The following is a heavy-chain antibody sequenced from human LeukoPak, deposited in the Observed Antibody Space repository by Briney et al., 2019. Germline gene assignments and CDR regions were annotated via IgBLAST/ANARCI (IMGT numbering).Heavy chain of an antibody. D-gene: IGHD3-22*01. J-gene: IGHJ6*03. CDR3: AKESGFGGYYYMAV. CDR1: GFTFSNYA. V-gene: IGHV3-23*01. CDR2: ISGSGGTT. Sequence: GGSLRLSCAASGFTFSNYAMSWVRQAPGKGLEWVSSISGSGGTTHYADSVKGRFAISRDSSKNTLYLQMNGLGAEDTAVYYCAKESGFGGYYYMAVWGKGTTVTVSS.